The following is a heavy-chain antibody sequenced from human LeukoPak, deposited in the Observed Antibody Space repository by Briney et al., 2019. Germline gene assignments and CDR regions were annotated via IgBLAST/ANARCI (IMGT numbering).Heavy chain of an antibody. J-gene: IGHJ4*02. CDR2: ITESGDTT. V-gene: IGHV3-23*01. CDR1: GFTFSSYA. CDR3: AKGLPGYSSGGAWYYFDY. D-gene: IGHD6-19*01. Sequence: GGSLRLSCAASGFTFSSYAMSWVRQAPGKGLEWVSSITESGDTTYYLDSVKGRFTISRDNSKNTLYLQMNSLRAEDTAVYYCAKGLPGYSSGGAWYYFDYWGQGTLVTVSS.